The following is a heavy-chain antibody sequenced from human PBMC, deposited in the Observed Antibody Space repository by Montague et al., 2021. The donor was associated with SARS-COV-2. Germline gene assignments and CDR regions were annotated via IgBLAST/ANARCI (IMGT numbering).Heavy chain of an antibody. CDR1: GGSINNYY. D-gene: IGHD2-8*01. Sequence: SETLSLTCTVSGGSINNYYWSWIRQSPGKGLEWIGYMYYSGSTNYNPSXXSGVTMSIDRSKNQFSLKLRSVTAADTAVYYCARVARCGTNGVFQTYYYYGLDVWGQGTTVTVSS. J-gene: IGHJ6*02. V-gene: IGHV4-59*13. CDR2: MYYSGST. CDR3: ARVARCGTNGVFQTYYYYGLDV.